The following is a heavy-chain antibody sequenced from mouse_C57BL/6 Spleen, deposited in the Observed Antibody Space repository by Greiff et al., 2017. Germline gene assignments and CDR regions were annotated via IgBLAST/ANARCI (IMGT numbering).Heavy chain of an antibody. CDR1: GYTFTSYW. CDR2: INPSNGGT. Sequence: VQLVESGTELVKPGASVKLSCKASGYTFTSYWMHWVKQRPGQGLEWIGNINPSNGGTNYNEKFKSKATLTVDKSSSTAYMQLSSLTSEDSAVYYCARGDYYYYAMDYWGQGTSVTVSS. J-gene: IGHJ4*01. V-gene: IGHV1-53*01. D-gene: IGHD1-1*01. CDR3: ARGDYYYYAMDY.